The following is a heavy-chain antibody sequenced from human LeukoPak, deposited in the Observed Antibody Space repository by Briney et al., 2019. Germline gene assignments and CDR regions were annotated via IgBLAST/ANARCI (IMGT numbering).Heavy chain of an antibody. Sequence: ASVKVSCKASGYTFTSYGISWVRQAPGQGLEWMGWISAYNGNRNYAQKLQGRVTMTTDTSTSTAYMELRSLRSDDTAVYYCARRGSGSYYNSWFDPWGQGTLVTVSS. J-gene: IGHJ5*02. D-gene: IGHD3-10*01. CDR3: ARRGSGSYYNSWFDP. V-gene: IGHV1-18*01. CDR2: ISAYNGNR. CDR1: GYTFTSYG.